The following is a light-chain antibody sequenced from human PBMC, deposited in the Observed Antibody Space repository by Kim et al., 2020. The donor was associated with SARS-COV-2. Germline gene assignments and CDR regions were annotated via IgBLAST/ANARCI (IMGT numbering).Light chain of an antibody. V-gene: IGLV4-69*01. J-gene: IGLJ3*02. CDR2: LNSDGSH. CDR3: QTWGTGIRV. CDR1: SGHSSYA. Sequence: ASVKLTCTLSSGHSSYAIAGHQQQPEKGPRYLMKLNSDGSHSKGDGIPDRFSGSSSGAERYLTIPSLQSEDEADYYCQTWGTGIRVFGGGTQLTVL.